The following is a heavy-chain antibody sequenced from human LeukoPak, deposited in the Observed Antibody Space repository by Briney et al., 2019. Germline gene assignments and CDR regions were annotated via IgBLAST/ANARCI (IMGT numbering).Heavy chain of an antibody. CDR1: GFTVSSNS. V-gene: IGHV3-21*01. CDR2: ISSSSSYI. J-gene: IGHJ4*02. Sequence: PGGSLRLSCTVSGFTVSSNSMNWVRQAPGKGLEWVSSISSSSSYIYYADSVKGRFTISRDNAKNSLYLQMNSLRAEDTAVYYCASGYYDSSGYPDYWGQGTLVTVSS. D-gene: IGHD3-22*01. CDR3: ASGYYDSSGYPDY.